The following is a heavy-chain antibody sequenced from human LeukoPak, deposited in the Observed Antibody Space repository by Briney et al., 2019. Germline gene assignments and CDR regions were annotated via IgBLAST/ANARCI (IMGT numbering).Heavy chain of an antibody. CDR2: ISSSGSTI. D-gene: IGHD3-10*02. J-gene: IGHJ6*04. Sequence: GGSLRLFCAASGFTFSSYEMNWVRQAPAKGLEWVSYISSSGSTIYYADSVKGRFTISRDNAKNSLYLQMNSLRAVDTAVYDCAELGITLIGGVWGKGTTVTISS. CDR1: GFTFSSYE. V-gene: IGHV3-48*03. CDR3: AELGITLIGGV.